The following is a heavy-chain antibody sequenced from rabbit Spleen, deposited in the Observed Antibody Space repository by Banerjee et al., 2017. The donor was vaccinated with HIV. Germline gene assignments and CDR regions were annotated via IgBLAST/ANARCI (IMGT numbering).Heavy chain of an antibody. V-gene: IGHV1S40*01. CDR1: GFDFSGNYW. J-gene: IGHJ6*01. CDR2: IYAGSGGST. D-gene: IGHD8-1*01. CDR3: ARDTGSSFSSYGMDL. Sequence: QSLEESGGGLVKPGASLTLTCTASGFDFSGNYWICWVRQAPGKGLEWIACIYAGSGGSTYYASWAKGRFTISKTSSTTVTLQMTSLTAADTATYFCARDTGSSFSSYGMDLWGQGTLVTVS.